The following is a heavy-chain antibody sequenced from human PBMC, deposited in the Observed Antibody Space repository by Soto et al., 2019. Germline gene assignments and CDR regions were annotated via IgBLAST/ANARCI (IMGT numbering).Heavy chain of an antibody. Sequence: QVQLVESGGGVVQPGRSLRLSCAASGFTFSSYGMHWVRQAPGKGLEWVAVIWYDGSNKYYADSVKGRFTISRDNSKNTLYLAMNSLRAEDTAVYYCARGLLNPSTVVVIFTGYYPYYYYCMDVWGQGTTVTVFS. CDR1: GFTFSSYG. CDR2: IWYDGSNK. V-gene: IGHV3-33*01. J-gene: IGHJ6*02. CDR3: ARGLLNPSTVVVIFTGYYPYYYYCMDV. D-gene: IGHD3-9*01.